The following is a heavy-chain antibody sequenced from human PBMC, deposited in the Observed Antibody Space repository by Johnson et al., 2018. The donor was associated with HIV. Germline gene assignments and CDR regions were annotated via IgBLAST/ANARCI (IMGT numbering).Heavy chain of an antibody. J-gene: IGHJ3*02. D-gene: IGHD2/OR15-2a*01. CDR3: ARDPENSAFDI. CDR2: IWFDGSNK. CDR1: GFTFNTYA. Sequence: QVQLVESGGGVVQPGRSLRLSCAASGFTFNTYAMYWVRQAPGKGLEWVAVIWFDGSNKHYADSVKGRFTISRDNSKNSLYLQMTSLRDEDTALYYCARDPENSAFDIWGQGTVVTVSS. V-gene: IGHV3-33*08.